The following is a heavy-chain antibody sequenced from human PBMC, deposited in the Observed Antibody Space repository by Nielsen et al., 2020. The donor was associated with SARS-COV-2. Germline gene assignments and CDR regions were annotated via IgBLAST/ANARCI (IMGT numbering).Heavy chain of an antibody. J-gene: IGHJ4*02. CDR3: ARDGELYPFGFDY. D-gene: IGHD3-10*01. Sequence: GSLRLSCAASGFTFSSYAMSWVRQAPGKGLEWVSSISSSSSYIYYADSVKGRFTISRDNAKNSLHLQMNSLRAEDTAVYYCARDGELYPFGFDYWGQGTLVTVSS. CDR1: GFTFSSYA. V-gene: IGHV3-21*01. CDR2: ISSSSSYI.